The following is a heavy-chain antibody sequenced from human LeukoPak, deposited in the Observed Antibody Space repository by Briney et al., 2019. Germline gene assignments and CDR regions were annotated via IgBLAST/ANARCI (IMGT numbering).Heavy chain of an antibody. CDR1: GYTFTSYG. Sequence: ASVKVSCKASGYTFTSYGISWVRQAPGQGLEWMGWISAYNGNTNYAQKLQGRVTMTTDTSTSTAYMELRSLRSDDTAVYYCARDWRFGSLAKYYFDYWGQGTLVTVSS. J-gene: IGHJ4*02. CDR3: ARDWRFGSLAKYYFDY. CDR2: ISAYNGNT. D-gene: IGHD3-10*01. V-gene: IGHV1-18*01.